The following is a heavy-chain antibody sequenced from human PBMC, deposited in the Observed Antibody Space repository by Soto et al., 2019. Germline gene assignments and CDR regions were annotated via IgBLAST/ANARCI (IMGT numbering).Heavy chain of an antibody. D-gene: IGHD3-22*01. V-gene: IGHV3-15*07. CDR1: GFTFSNAW. CDR2: IKSKTDGGTT. CDR3: TTDDSSPTTALFDY. J-gene: IGHJ4*02. Sequence: GGSLRLSCAASGFTFSNAWMNWVRQAPGKGLEWVGRIKSKTDGGTTDYAAPVKGRFTISRDDSKNTLYLQMNSLKTEDTAVYYCTTDDSSPTTALFDYWGQGTLVTVSS.